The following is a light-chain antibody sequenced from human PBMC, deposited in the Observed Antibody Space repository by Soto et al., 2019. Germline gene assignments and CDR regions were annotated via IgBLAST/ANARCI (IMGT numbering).Light chain of an antibody. CDR1: SSNIGAGYD. V-gene: IGLV1-40*01. CDR2: GNG. J-gene: IGLJ1*01. Sequence: QSVLTQPPSVSGAPGQRVTISCTGSSSNIGAGYDVHWYQQLPGTAPKLLIYGNGNRPSGVPDRFSGSKSGTSASLAITGLQAEDEADYYCQSYDSSLSGPYVFGTGTKVTVL. CDR3: QSYDSSLSGPYV.